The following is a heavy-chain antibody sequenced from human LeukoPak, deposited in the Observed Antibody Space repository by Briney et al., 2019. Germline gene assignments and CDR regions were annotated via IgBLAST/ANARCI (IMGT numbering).Heavy chain of an antibody. J-gene: IGHJ4*02. CDR3: ARSIAVAGTDDY. CDR2: ISSSGSTI. V-gene: IGHV3-48*03. D-gene: IGHD6-19*01. Sequence: GGSLRLSCAASGFTFSSYEMNWVRKAPGKGLEWVSYISSSGSTIYYADSVKGRFTISRDNAKNSLYLQMNSLRAEDTAVYYCARSIAVAGTDDYWGQGTLVTVSS. CDR1: GFTFSSYE.